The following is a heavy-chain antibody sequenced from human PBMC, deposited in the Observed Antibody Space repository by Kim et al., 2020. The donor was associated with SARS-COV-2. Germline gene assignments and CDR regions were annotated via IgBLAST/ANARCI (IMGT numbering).Heavy chain of an antibody. J-gene: IGHJ4*02. CDR3: ARDNLGDYLFDY. Sequence: GGSLRLSCAASGFTFSTFWMSWVRQAPGKGLQWVANMNEDGSKKYDVDSVRGRFTISRDNALNSLYLQMNSLRVEDTGVYYCARDNLGDYLFDYWGQGT. D-gene: IGHD4-17*01. V-gene: IGHV3-7*03. CDR2: MNEDGSKK. CDR1: GFTFSTFW.